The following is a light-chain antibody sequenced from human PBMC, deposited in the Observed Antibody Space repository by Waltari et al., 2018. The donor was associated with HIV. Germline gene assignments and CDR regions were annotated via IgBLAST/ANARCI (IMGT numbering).Light chain of an antibody. J-gene: IGKJ2*01. CDR3: QQYNNWPYT. CDR1: QSVSSN. CDR2: SAS. Sequence: DIVMTQSPATLSVSPGERATLSCRPSQSVSSNLAWYQQKPGQAPRLLIYSASTRATGIPARFSGSGSGTEFTLTISSLQSEDCAVYYCQQYNNWPYTFGQGTKLEIK. V-gene: IGKV3-15*01.